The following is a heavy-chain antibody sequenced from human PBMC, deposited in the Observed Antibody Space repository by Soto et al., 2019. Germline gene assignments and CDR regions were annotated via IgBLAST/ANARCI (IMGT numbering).Heavy chain of an antibody. CDR2: IYYSGST. Sequence: SETLSLTCTVSGGSISSYYWSWIRQPPGKGLEWIGYIYYSGSTNYNPSLKSRVTISLDTSKNQFSLKLSSVTAADTAVYYCAMVRGVQDRYFDYWGQGTLVTVSS. V-gene: IGHV4-59*08. J-gene: IGHJ4*02. CDR1: GGSISSYY. D-gene: IGHD3-10*01. CDR3: AMVRGVQDRYFDY.